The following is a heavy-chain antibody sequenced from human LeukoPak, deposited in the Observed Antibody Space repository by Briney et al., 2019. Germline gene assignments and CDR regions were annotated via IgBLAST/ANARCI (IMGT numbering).Heavy chain of an antibody. CDR1: GGSFTKFW. J-gene: IGHJ5*01. Sequence: GESLKISCEGSGGSFTKFWIGWVRQMPGKGLELMGIIYPADSDTRCSPSFQGQVTISADKSISTAYLQWSSLKTSDTAMYYCARLPHCGSDCYPNWFDSWGQRTLVTVSS. CDR2: IYPADSDT. D-gene: IGHD2-21*02. CDR3: ARLPHCGSDCYPNWFDS. V-gene: IGHV5-51*01.